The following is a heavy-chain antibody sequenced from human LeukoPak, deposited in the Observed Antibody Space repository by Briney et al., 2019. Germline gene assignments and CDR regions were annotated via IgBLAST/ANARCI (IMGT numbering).Heavy chain of an antibody. Sequence: PSQTLSLTCTASGGSTNNESYYWSWIRQPAGKGLEWIGRIHPTGNTMCNPSLESRVTISIDTSKNQFSLKLSSVTAADTAVYYCASHYSRSGIDAFDIWGQRTVVTVSS. CDR2: IHPTGNT. CDR3: ASHYSRSGIDAFDI. D-gene: IGHD6-6*01. J-gene: IGHJ3*02. CDR1: GGSTNNESYY. V-gene: IGHV4-61*02.